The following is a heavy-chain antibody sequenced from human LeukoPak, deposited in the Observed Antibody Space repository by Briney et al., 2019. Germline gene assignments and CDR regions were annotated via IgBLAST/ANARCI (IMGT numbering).Heavy chain of an antibody. CDR3: ARGDRDGSGSYYRTNWFDP. J-gene: IGHJ5*02. V-gene: IGHV4-30-2*01. CDR2: IYHSGST. D-gene: IGHD3-10*01. CDR1: GGSISNSGYY. Sequence: SETLSLTCTVSGGSISNSGYYWGWIRQPPGKGLEWIGYIYHSGSTYYNPSLKSRVTISVDRSKNQFSLKLSSVTAADTAVYYCARGDRDGSGSYYRTNWFDPWGQGTLVTVSS.